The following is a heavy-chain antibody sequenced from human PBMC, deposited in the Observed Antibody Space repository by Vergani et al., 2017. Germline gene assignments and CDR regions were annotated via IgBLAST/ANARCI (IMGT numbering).Heavy chain of an antibody. CDR3: ATARWATPGXFYY. CDR2: IIPILGIA. CDR1: GGTFSSYT. D-gene: IGHD4-23*01. Sequence: QVQLVQSGAEVKKPGSSVKVSCKASGGTFSSYTISWVRQAPGQGLEWMGRIIPILGIANYAQKFQGRVTITADKSTSTAYMELSSLRSEDTAVYYCATARWATPGXFYYWGQGILVTVSS. J-gene: IGHJ4*02. V-gene: IGHV1-69*02.